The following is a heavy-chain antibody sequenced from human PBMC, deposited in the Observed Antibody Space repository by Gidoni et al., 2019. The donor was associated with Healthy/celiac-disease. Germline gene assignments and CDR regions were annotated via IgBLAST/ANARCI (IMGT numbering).Heavy chain of an antibody. V-gene: IGHV4-39*01. J-gene: IGHJ4*02. CDR2: IYYSGST. CDR3: ARLAVAKVDY. Sequence: GPGLVKPSETLSLTCTVSGGSISSSSYYWGWIRQPPGKGLEWSGSIYYSGSTYYNPSLKSRVTISVDTSKNQFSLKLSSVTAADTAVYYCARLAVAKVDYWDQGTLVTVSS. D-gene: IGHD6-19*01. CDR1: GGSISSSSYY.